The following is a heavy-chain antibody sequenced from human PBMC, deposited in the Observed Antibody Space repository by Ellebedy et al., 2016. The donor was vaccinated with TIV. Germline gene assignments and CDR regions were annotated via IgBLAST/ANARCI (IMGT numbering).Heavy chain of an antibody. CDR3: AKGPEQWLIKSGGFED. D-gene: IGHD6-19*01. J-gene: IGHJ4*02. V-gene: IGHV3-23*01. CDR2: ISQSGDNT. Sequence: GGSLRLSCAASGFTFSDSAMHWVRQAPGKGLEWVSSISQSGDNTFYADSVKGRFTISRDNSKNTLYLRVNSLRVEDTAVYYCAKGPEQWLIKSGGFEDWGQGTLVTVSS. CDR1: GFTFSDSA.